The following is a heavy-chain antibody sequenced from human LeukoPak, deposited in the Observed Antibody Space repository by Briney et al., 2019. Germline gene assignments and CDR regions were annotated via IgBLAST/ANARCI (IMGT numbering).Heavy chain of an antibody. J-gene: IGHJ4*02. CDR3: AKAAQVAGRPNLGGHFDY. CDR1: EFTFSSYA. Sequence: GGSLRLSCAASEFTFSSYAMSWVRQAPGRGLEWVSAISGSGGRTYYAESVKGRFTISRDNNENTLYLQMNSLRAEDTAVYYCAKAAQVAGRPNLGGHFDYWGQGTLVTVSS. D-gene: IGHD6-6*01. CDR2: ISGSGGRT. V-gene: IGHV3-23*01.